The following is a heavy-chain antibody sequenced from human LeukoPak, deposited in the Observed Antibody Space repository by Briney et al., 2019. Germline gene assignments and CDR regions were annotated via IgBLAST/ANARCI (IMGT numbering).Heavy chain of an antibody. CDR3: ARGNWGYSSGWYRYYYYYMDV. Sequence: SETLSLTCAVSGGSISSSNWWSWVRQPPGKGLEWIGEIYHSGSTNYNPSLKSRVTISVDTSKNQFSLKLSSVTAADTAVYYCARGNWGYSSGWYRYYYYYMDVWGKGTTVTVSS. CDR1: GGSISSSNW. J-gene: IGHJ6*03. D-gene: IGHD6-19*01. CDR2: IYHSGST. V-gene: IGHV4-4*02.